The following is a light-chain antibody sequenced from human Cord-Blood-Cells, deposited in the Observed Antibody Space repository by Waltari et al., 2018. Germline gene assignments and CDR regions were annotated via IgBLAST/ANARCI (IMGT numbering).Light chain of an antibody. J-gene: IGKJ4*01. V-gene: IGKV1-33*01. Sequence: EIQMTQSPSSLPPSVGDRVTITCQASQDISNYLNWYQQKPGKDPKLLIYDASNLETGVPSRFSGSGSGTDFTFTISSLQPEDIATYYCQQYDNLPLTFGGGTKVEIK. CDR2: DAS. CDR1: QDISNY. CDR3: QQYDNLPLT.